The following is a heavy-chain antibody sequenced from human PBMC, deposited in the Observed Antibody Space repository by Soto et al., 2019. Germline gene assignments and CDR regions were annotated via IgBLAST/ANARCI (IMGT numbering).Heavy chain of an antibody. CDR2: VTHSGTT. CDR3: ARGGGSLGMDV. Sequence: QVQIQQWGAGLLRPLETLLLTCAVSRGSFRGYFWTWVRQVPGKGLEWIGEVTHSGTTNYNRALESRVTISGDTSKNQLSLKLISVSAADTAVYYCARGGGSLGMDVWGQGTTVTVSS. V-gene: IGHV4-34*01. D-gene: IGHD5-12*01. J-gene: IGHJ6*02. CDR1: RGSFRGYF.